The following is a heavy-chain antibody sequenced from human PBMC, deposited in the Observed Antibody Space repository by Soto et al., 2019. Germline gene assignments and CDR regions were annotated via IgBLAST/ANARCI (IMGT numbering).Heavy chain of an antibody. CDR1: GYKFTNYW. Sequence: GEXLKISCKGSGYKFTNYWIGWVRAMPGKGLEWLGLIYPGDSDTRYSSSFQGQVTISADKSISTAYLQWSSLKASDTAIYYCALVVRGVTTEAHYFDYWGQGTLVTVSS. CDR3: ALVVRGVTTEAHYFDY. CDR2: IYPGDSDT. V-gene: IGHV5-51*01. D-gene: IGHD3-10*01. J-gene: IGHJ4*02.